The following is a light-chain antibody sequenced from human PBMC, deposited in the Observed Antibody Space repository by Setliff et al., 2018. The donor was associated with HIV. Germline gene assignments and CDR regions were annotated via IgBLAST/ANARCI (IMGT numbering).Light chain of an antibody. Sequence: QSALAQPPSVSGAPGQRATISCTGSSSDIGAGYDVHWYQHLPGAAPKLVIFDNNNRPSGVPDRFSGSKSGTSASLAITGLQAEDEADYYCHSYDGRLDGLHVFGTGTKVTVL. CDR2: DNN. CDR3: HSYDGRLDGLHV. J-gene: IGLJ1*01. CDR1: SSDIGAGYD. V-gene: IGLV1-40*01.